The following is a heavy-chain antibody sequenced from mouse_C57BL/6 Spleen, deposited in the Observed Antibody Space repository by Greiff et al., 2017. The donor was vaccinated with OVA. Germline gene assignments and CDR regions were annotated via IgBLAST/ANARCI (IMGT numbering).Heavy chain of an antibody. CDR2: INYDGSST. V-gene: IGHV5-16*01. CDR1: GFTFSDYY. D-gene: IGHD1-1*01. Sequence: EVKLVESEGRLVQPGSSMKLSCTASGFTFSDYYMAWVRQVPEKGLEWVANINYDGSSTYYLDSLKSRFIISRDNAKNILYLQMSSLKSEDTATYYCARDYGSSYWYFDVWGTGTTVTVSS. CDR3: ARDYGSSYWYFDV. J-gene: IGHJ1*03.